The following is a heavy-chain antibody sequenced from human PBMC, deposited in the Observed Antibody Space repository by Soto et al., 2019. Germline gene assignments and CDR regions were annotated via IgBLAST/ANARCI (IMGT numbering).Heavy chain of an antibody. J-gene: IGHJ5*02. V-gene: IGHV6-1*01. D-gene: IGHD3-22*01. CDR3: ARDPATYYYDSSGYRNWFDP. CDR2: TYYRSKWYN. CDR1: GDSVSSNSAA. Sequence: SQTLSLTCAISGDSVSSNSAAWNWIRQSPSRGLEWLGRTYYRSKWYNDYAVSVKSRITINPDTSKNQFSLQLNSVTHEDTAVYYCARDPATYYYDSSGYRNWFDPWGQGTLVTVSS.